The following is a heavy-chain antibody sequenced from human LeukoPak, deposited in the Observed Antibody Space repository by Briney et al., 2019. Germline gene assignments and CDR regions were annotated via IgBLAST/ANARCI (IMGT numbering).Heavy chain of an antibody. D-gene: IGHD6-13*01. CDR3: ARSEGIAAAGLSFDP. V-gene: IGHV1-18*01. CDR2: ISAYNGNT. CDR1: GYTFTSYG. Sequence: ASVKVSFKASGYTFTSYGISWVRQAPGQGLEWMGWISAYNGNTNYAQKLQGRVTMTTDTSTSTAYMELRSLRSDDTAVYYCARSEGIAAAGLSFDPWGQGTLVTVSS. J-gene: IGHJ5*02.